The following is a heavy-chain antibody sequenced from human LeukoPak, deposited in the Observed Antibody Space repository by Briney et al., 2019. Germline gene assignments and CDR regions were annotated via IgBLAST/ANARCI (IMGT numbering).Heavy chain of an antibody. J-gene: IGHJ6*03. CDR2: IRYDGSNK. V-gene: IGHV3-30*02. Sequence: PGGPLRLSCAASGFTFSSYGMHWVRQAPGKGLEWVAFIRYDGSNKYYADSVKGRFTISRDNSKNTLYLQMKSLRAEDTAVYYCAKGGGYEAQYYYYLDVWGKGTTVTISS. D-gene: IGHD5-12*01. CDR3: AKGGGYEAQYYYYLDV. CDR1: GFTFSSYG.